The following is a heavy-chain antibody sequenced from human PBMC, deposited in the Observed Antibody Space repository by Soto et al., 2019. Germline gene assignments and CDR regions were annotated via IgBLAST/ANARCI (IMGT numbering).Heavy chain of an antibody. CDR2: IYYSGST. Sequence: PSETLSLTCTVSGGSISSYYWSWIRQPPGKGLEWIGYIYYSGSTNYNPSLKSRVTISVDTSKNQFSLKLSSVTAADTAVYYCARADDILTGYPYYYGMDVWGQGTTVT. CDR3: ARADDILTGYPYYYGMDV. CDR1: GGSISSYY. J-gene: IGHJ6*02. D-gene: IGHD3-9*01. V-gene: IGHV4-59*01.